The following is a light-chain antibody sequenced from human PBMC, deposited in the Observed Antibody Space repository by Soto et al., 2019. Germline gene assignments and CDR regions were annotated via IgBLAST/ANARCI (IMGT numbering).Light chain of an antibody. Sequence: DIQMTQSPSTLSASVGDRVTLTCRASQSISSWLAWYQQKPGKAPNVLIFKASTLDSGVPSRFSGSGSGTEFTLTISSLQPEDVATYYCQHYNSYSEAFGQGTKVDIK. CDR1: QSISSW. J-gene: IGKJ1*01. V-gene: IGKV1-5*03. CDR2: KAS. CDR3: QHYNSYSEA.